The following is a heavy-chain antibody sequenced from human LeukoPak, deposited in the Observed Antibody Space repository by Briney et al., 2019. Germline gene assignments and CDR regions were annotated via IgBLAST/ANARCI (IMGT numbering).Heavy chain of an antibody. J-gene: IGHJ4*02. CDR1: GYTFTTYG. D-gene: IGHD5-12*01. V-gene: IGHV1-18*01. Sequence: ASVKVSCKASGYTFTTYGISWVRQAPGRGLEWMGWISTYNAITNYAQKLQGRVTMTTDTSTSTSYMELRSLRSDNTAVYYCARDRGYVSASPCDYWGQGTLVTVSS. CDR3: ARDRGYVSASPCDY. CDR2: ISTYNAIT.